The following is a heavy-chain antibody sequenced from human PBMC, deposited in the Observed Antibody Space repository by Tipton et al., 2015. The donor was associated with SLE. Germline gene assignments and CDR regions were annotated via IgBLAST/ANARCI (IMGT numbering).Heavy chain of an antibody. D-gene: IGHD1-26*01. CDR2: IYYTGSS. J-gene: IGHJ3*02. V-gene: IGHV4-59*01. Sequence: TLSLTCTVSGGSMNDYYWSWIRQPPGKGLEWIGYIYYTGSSNHNPSLKSRVTMSVDMSKNQFSLRLTSVTAADTAVYYCARTLGAIAHTVYDAFDIWGQGKMVTVSS. CDR1: GGSMNDYY. CDR3: ARTLGAIAHTVYDAFDI.